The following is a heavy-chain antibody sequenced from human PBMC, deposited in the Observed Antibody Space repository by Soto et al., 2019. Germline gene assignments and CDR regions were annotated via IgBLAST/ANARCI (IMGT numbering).Heavy chain of an antibody. V-gene: IGHV1-3*01. J-gene: IGHJ2*01. CDR1: GYTFTNYA. D-gene: IGHD1-26*01. CDR2: INAGNGNT. CDR3: ARGGSLYWYFDL. Sequence: SVKVSCKASGYTFTNYAMHWVRQAPGQRLEWMGWINAGNGNTKYSQKFQGRVTITRDTSASTAYMELSSLRSEDTAVYYCARGGSLYWYFDLWGRGTLVTAPQ.